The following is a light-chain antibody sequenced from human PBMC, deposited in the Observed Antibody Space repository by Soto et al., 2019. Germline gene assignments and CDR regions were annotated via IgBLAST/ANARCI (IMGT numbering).Light chain of an antibody. CDR2: DNT. V-gene: IGLV1-51*01. CDR1: TANIGDNS. CDR3: ATWDSALSAGV. Sequence: QSVLTQPPSISAAPGQMVAISCSGTTANIGDNSVSWYQHLPGTAPKALIYDNTRRPLGIPDRFSGSKSGTSATLTITGLQTGDEADYYCATWDSALSAGVFGGGTKLTVL. J-gene: IGLJ3*02.